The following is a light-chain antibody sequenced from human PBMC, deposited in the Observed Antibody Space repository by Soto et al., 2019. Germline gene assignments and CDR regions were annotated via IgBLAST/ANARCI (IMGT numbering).Light chain of an antibody. CDR2: AAS. V-gene: IGKV1-39*01. CDR3: QQSYSTPYT. CDR1: QSISSY. J-gene: IGKJ2*01. Sequence: DIQMTQSPSSLSASVGDRVTITCRASQSISSYLNWYQQKPGKAPKLLIYAASSLQSGVPSRFSDGGSGTDFTLTISSLQPEDFATYYCQQSYSTPYTFGQGPRWIS.